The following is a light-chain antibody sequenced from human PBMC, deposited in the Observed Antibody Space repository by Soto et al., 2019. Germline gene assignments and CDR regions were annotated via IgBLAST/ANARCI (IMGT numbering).Light chain of an antibody. CDR1: QSIITE. CDR2: GAS. Sequence: DIQMTQSPSSLSASVGDRVTITCRASQSIITELNWYQHKPGKAPKLLIYGASTLQSGVPSRFIGSGSGTDFTLTISNLRPADFATYCCQQRYSTFMYNFGQGTKVEIK. CDR3: QQRYSTFMYN. V-gene: IGKV1-39*01. J-gene: IGKJ2*01.